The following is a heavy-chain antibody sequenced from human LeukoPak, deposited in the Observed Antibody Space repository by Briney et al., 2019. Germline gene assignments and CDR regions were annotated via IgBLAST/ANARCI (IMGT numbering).Heavy chain of an antibody. D-gene: IGHD2-8*01. CDR3: AKDPDCTSGICYTFFDY. CDR1: GFTFSSYA. J-gene: IGHJ4*02. V-gene: IGHV3-23*01. Sequence: RAGGSLRLSCPASGFTFSSYAMGWVRQAPGKGREWVSAIGGSGGSTYYADSVKGRFTISRDNSKNTLYLQMNSLRAEDTAVYYCAKDPDCTSGICYTFFDYWGQGTLVTVSS. CDR2: IGGSGGST.